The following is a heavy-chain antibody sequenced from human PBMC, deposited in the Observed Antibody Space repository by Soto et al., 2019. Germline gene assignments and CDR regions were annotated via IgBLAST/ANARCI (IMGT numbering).Heavy chain of an antibody. V-gene: IGHV3-23*01. J-gene: IGHJ6*02. CDR3: AKDPRGDYDYYYYGMDV. CDR1: GFTFSSYA. D-gene: IGHD4-17*01. Sequence: PGGSLRLSCAASGFTFSSYAMSWVRQAPGKGLEWDSAISGSGGSTYYADSVKARFTISRDNSKNTLYLQMNSLRAEDTAVYYCAKDPRGDYDYYYYGMDVWGQGTTVTVSS. CDR2: ISGSGGST.